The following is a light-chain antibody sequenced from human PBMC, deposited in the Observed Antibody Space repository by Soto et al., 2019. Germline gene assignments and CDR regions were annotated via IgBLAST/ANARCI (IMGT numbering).Light chain of an antibody. J-gene: IGKJ1*01. CDR3: QQYNNWLWT. CDR1: QGIVDT. Sequence: EIVLTQSPGTLSLSPGEGATLSCRASQGIVDTLAWYQHKPGQTPRLLIYDTSTRVTGVPTRFSGSGSGTEFTLTISSLQSEDFAVYYCQQYNNWLWTFGQGTKVDIK. CDR2: DTS. V-gene: IGKV3-15*01.